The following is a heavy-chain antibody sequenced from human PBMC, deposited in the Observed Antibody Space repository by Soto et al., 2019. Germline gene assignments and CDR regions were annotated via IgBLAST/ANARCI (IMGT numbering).Heavy chain of an antibody. V-gene: IGHV4-4*07. Sequence: SETLSLTCTVSGGSISSYYWSWIRQPAGKGLEWIGRIYTSGSTNYNPSLRSRVTMSVDTSKNQFSLKLSSVTAADTAVYYCARGKLTYYYDSSGYLWFDYWGQGTLVTVSS. D-gene: IGHD3-22*01. J-gene: IGHJ4*02. CDR3: ARGKLTYYYDSSGYLWFDY. CDR1: GGSISSYY. CDR2: IYTSGST.